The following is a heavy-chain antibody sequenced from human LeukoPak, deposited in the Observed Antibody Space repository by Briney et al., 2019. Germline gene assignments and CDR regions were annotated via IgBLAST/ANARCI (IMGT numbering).Heavy chain of an antibody. D-gene: IGHD5-18*01. CDR3: AKEESKYTYGNAFDY. J-gene: IGHJ4*02. V-gene: IGHV3-9*01. CDR2: ISWESGSI. Sequence: PGRSLRLSCAASGFTFDDYAMHWVRQAPGKGLEWVSGISWESGSIGYADSVKGRFTISRDSAKNSLSLQMNSLRAEDSAFYYCAKEESKYTYGNAFDYWGQGTLVTVSS. CDR1: GFTFDDYA.